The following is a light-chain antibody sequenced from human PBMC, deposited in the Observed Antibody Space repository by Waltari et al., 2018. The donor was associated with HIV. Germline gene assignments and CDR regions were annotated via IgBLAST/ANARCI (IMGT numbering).Light chain of an antibody. Sequence: HSALTQPASVSVSPGQSITLSCTGPTSDLRAFNFVSWYQQSPRRPPKLIIFEVYSRPSGISDRFSGSKSGVTASLTISALRAEDEADYFCSSYSARGFVVFGGGTKVTVL. V-gene: IGLV2-14*01. CDR1: TSDLRAFNF. J-gene: IGLJ3*02. CDR3: SSYSARGFVV. CDR2: EVY.